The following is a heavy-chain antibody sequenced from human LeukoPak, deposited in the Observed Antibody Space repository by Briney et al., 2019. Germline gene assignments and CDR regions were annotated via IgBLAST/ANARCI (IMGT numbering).Heavy chain of an antibody. J-gene: IGHJ4*02. CDR2: ISSSGSTI. D-gene: IGHD3-10*01. V-gene: IGHV3-48*02. CDR3: ARLEYYYVSGNYYKLFDY. Sequence: GGSLRLSCAASGCTSSSYNMNWVRQAPGQGLEWVSDISSSGSTIYFADSVKGRFTISRDNAKNSLYLQMNSLRDEDTAVYYCARLEYYYVSGNYYKLFDYWGQGTLVTVSS. CDR1: GCTSSSYN.